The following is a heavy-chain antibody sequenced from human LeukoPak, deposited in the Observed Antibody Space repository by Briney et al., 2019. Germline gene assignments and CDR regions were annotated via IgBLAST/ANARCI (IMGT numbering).Heavy chain of an antibody. CDR3: ARGGRIAARRGYYYYYMDV. J-gene: IGHJ6*03. D-gene: IGHD6-6*01. Sequence: GASVKVSCKASGYTFTSYYMHWVRQAPGQGLEWMGIINPSGGSTSYAQKFQGRVTMTRDMSTSTVCMELSSLRSEDTAVYYCARGGRIAARRGYYYYYMDVWGKGTTVTVSS. V-gene: IGHV1-46*01. CDR2: INPSGGST. CDR1: GYTFTSYY.